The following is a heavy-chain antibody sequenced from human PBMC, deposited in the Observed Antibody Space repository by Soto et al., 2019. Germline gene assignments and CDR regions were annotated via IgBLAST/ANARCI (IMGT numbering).Heavy chain of an antibody. CDR2: MNPNSGNT. J-gene: IGHJ3*01. CDR1: GYTFTDYD. CDR3: ARDSSTTNPV. Sequence: QVQLVQSGAEGRRPGTSVMVSCKTSGYTFTDYDINWVRQATGQGLEWMGWMNPNSGNTGYAQKFQGRVSMTRNTATSTAYMELSSLRSDDTAIYYCARDSSTTNPVWGQGTMVTVSS. V-gene: IGHV1-8*01. D-gene: IGHD2-2*01.